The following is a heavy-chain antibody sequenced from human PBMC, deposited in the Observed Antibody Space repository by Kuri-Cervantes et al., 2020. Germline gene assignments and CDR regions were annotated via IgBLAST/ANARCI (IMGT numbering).Heavy chain of an antibody. Sequence: GESLKISCAASGFTFNDSTMHWVRQASGKGLEWVGHIRSKINNYATAYTASMRGRFTISRDDSKNTAYLQMNSLKTEDTAVYYCTSLSRDGNNDYWGQGTLVTVSS. CDR3: TSLSRDGNNDY. J-gene: IGHJ4*02. V-gene: IGHV3-73*01. CDR2: IRSKINNYAT. D-gene: IGHD5-24*01. CDR1: GFTFNDST.